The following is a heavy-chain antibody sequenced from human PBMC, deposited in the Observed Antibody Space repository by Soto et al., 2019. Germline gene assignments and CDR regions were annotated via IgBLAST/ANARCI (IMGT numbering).Heavy chain of an antibody. CDR1: GGSISSYY. D-gene: IGHD2-15*01. J-gene: IGHJ3*02. CDR3: ARGEWWEPPYEDAFDI. Sequence: QVQLQESGPGLVKPSETLSLTCTVSGGSISSYYWSWIRQPPGKGLEWIGYIYYSGSTNYNPSLKSRVTISVDTSKNQFSLKLSSVTAADTAVYYCARGEWWEPPYEDAFDIWGQGTMVTVSS. V-gene: IGHV4-59*01. CDR2: IYYSGST.